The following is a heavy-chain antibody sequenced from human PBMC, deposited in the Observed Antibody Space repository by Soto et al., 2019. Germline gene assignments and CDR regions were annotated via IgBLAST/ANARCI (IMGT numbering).Heavy chain of an antibody. J-gene: IGHJ4*02. Sequence: VGSLRLSCAAAGFDFEDFAMHWVRQAPGRGLEWVSLINSDGTDSYYMDSVRGRFTISRDNGKNSLYLQMDRLRPEDTAFYFCAKALYYYDSSPLDHWGQGTLVTVSS. CDR2: INSDGTDS. D-gene: IGHD3-22*01. CDR1: GFDFEDFA. CDR3: AKALYYYDSSPLDH. V-gene: IGHV3-43D*04.